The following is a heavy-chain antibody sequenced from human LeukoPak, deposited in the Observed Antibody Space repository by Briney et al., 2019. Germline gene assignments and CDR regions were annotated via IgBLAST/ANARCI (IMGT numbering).Heavy chain of an antibody. CDR1: GFTFTTYS. CDR3: TRDYSSSSGRAFDI. D-gene: IGHD6-6*01. V-gene: IGHV3-48*01. CDR2: ITTTSSII. J-gene: IGHJ3*02. Sequence: GGSLRLSCAASGFTFTTYSMNWVRQAPGKGLEWVSYITTTSSIIYYADSVKGRFTISRDNAKNSLYLQMNSLRAEDAAVYYCTRDYSSSSGRAFDIWGQGTMVTVSS.